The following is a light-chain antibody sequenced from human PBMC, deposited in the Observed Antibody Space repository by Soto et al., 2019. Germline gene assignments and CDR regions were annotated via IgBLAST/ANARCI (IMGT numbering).Light chain of an antibody. V-gene: IGLV1-40*01. CDR2: DDN. CDR1: SSNLGAGYG. Sequence: QLVLTQPPSVSGAPGQTVTISCTGSSSNLGAGYGVHWYQQLPGSAPKLLIYDDNNRPSGVPERFSGSKSGTSASLAITGLQAEDEADYYCQSHDSSLSARFGGGTQLTVL. CDR3: QSHDSSLSAR. J-gene: IGLJ2*01.